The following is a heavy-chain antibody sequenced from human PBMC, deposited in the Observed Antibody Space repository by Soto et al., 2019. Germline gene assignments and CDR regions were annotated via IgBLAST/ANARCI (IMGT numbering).Heavy chain of an antibody. CDR2: IYPGDSDT. J-gene: IGHJ6*02. CDR1: GYSFTSYW. D-gene: IGHD6-13*01. Sequence: GESLKISCKGSGYSFTSYWIGWVRQMPGKGLEWMGIIYPGDSDTRYSPSFQGQVTISADKSISTAYLQWSSLKASDTAMYYCARRGAAAGYNYYCGMDVWGQGTTVTVSS. V-gene: IGHV5-51*01. CDR3: ARRGAAAGYNYYCGMDV.